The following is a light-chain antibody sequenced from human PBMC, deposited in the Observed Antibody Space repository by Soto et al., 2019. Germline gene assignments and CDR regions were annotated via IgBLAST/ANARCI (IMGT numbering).Light chain of an antibody. CDR2: AAS. Sequence: DIQMTQSPSSLSASVGDRVTITCRASQSISSYLNWYQQKPGKAPKLLIYAASSLQSGDPSRFSGSGSGTDFTLTISSLQPEDFATYYCQQSYSTYPYTFGQGTKLEIK. CDR1: QSISSY. J-gene: IGKJ2*01. V-gene: IGKV1-39*01. CDR3: QQSYSTYPYT.